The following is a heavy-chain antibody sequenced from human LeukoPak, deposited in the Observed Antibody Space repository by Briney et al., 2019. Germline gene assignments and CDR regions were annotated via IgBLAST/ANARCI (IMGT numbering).Heavy chain of an antibody. Sequence: XVRQAPGXXXEWVAFIRYDGSNKYYADSVKGRFTISRDNSKNTLYLQMNSLRAEDTAVYYCAKDLVFGELDYWGQGTLVTVSS. D-gene: IGHD3-10*01. CDR2: IRYDGSNK. J-gene: IGHJ4*02. V-gene: IGHV3-30*02. CDR3: AKDLVFGELDY.